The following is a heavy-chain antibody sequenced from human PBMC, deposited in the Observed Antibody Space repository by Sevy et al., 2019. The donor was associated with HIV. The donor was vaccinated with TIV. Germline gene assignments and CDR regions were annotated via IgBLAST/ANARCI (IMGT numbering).Heavy chain of an antibody. CDR1: GGSISSYY. J-gene: IGHJ5*02. CDR2: IYYSGST. D-gene: IGHD3-10*01. V-gene: IGHV4-59*01. CDR3: ARAISNYYGSGRYYTGGWFDP. Sequence: SETLSLTCTVSGGSISSYYWSWIRQPPGKGLEWIGYIYYSGSTNYNPSLKSRVTISVDTSKNQFSLKLSSVTAVDTAVYYCARAISNYYGSGRYYTGGWFDPWGQGTLVTVSS.